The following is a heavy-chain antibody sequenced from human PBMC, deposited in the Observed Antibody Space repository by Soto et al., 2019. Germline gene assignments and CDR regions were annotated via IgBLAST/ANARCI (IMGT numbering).Heavy chain of an antibody. CDR1: GYTFTNYG. CDR3: ARGPRSGYCTGGSCHYFDY. CDR2: SSAYSGVA. V-gene: IGHV1-18*01. J-gene: IGHJ4*02. Sequence: QVHLVQSGGEVKKPGASVKVSCEASGYTFTNYGITWVRQAPGQGLEWLGWSSAYSGVAKYAQKLQDRVTMTTDTSTSTAYMDLRSLSSGDTAVYYCARGPRSGYCTGGSCHYFDYWGQGTLVTVSS. D-gene: IGHD2-15*01.